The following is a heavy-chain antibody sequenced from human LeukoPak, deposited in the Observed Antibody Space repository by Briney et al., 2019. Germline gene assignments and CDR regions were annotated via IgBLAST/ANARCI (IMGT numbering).Heavy chain of an antibody. CDR3: AKASVVVVVAATLSSWFDP. Sequence: GGSLRLSCAASGFTFRGYAMTWVRQAPGKGLEWVSVISSSGGSAYYADSVKGRFTISRDNFKNTLYLQMKSLTAEDTAVYYCAKASVVVVVAATLSSWFDPWGQGTLVTVSS. D-gene: IGHD2-15*01. V-gene: IGHV3-23*01. CDR1: GFTFRGYA. J-gene: IGHJ5*02. CDR2: ISSSGGSA.